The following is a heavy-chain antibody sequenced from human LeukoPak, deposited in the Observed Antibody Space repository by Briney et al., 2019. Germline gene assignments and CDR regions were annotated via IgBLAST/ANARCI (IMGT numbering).Heavy chain of an antibody. Sequence: APVKVSCKASGYTFFNYVINWVRQAPGQGLEWMGWISAYNGNTDYAQKLQGRVTMTTDTSTSTAYMELRSLRSDDTAVYYCARGLPGIVGATYYFDYWGQGTLVTVSS. J-gene: IGHJ4*02. CDR3: ARGLPGIVGATYYFDY. D-gene: IGHD1-26*01. CDR2: ISAYNGNT. CDR1: GYTFFNYV. V-gene: IGHV1-18*01.